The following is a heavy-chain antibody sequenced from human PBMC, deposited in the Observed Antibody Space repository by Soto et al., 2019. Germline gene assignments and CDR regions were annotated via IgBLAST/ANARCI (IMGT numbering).Heavy chain of an antibody. J-gene: IGHJ3*01. CDR3: ERSGYPLLYGRNVFDV. D-gene: IGHD2-2*02. Sequence: QITLKESGPTLVKPTQTLTLTCTFSGFSLTTSGVSVGWIRQPPGKALEWLALIYSDGDKRYSPSLRSRHTITQDTSNNQVGLTMINMDPVDTATYYCERSGYPLLYGRNVFDVWGQGTRVNVSS. CDR2: IYSDGDK. CDR1: GFSLTTSGVS. V-gene: IGHV2-5*02.